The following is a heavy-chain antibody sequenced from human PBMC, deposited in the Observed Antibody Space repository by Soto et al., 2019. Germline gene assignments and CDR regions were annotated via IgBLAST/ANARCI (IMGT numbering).Heavy chain of an antibody. D-gene: IGHD2-8*02. CDR1: GGSISSGY. J-gene: IGHJ4*02. CDR2: IYHSGSI. V-gene: IGHV4-59*12. CDR3: ARDKITGLFDY. Sequence: SETLSLTCSVSGGSISSGYWTWIRQPPGKGLEWIGYIYHSGSINYNPSLKSRVTISVDTSKNQFSLKLTSVTAADTAVYYCARDKITGLFDYWGQGTLVTVSS.